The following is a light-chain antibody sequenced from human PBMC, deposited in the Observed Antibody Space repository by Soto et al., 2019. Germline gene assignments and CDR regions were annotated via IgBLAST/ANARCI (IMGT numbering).Light chain of an antibody. CDR3: QHYYRDPPLFS. CDR2: AAS. Sequence: AIRMTQSPSSLSASTGDRVTITCRASKGISSYLAWYQQKPGKTPKLLIYAASTLQSGVPSRFSGSGSGTDCTITNSCRQSNDFATCYCQHYYRDPPLFSFVPGTKVDIK. CDR1: KGISSY. J-gene: IGKJ3*01. V-gene: IGKV1-8*01.